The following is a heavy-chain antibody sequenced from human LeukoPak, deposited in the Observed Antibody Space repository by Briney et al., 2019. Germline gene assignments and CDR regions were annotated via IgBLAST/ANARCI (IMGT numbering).Heavy chain of an antibody. CDR3: ARVPLGDIVVVPAASWFDP. Sequence: KPSETLSLTCAVYGGSFSGYYWSWIRQPLGKGLEWIGEINHSGSTNYNPSLKSRVTISVDTSKNQFSLKLSSVTAADTAVYYCARVPLGDIVVVPAASWFDPWGQGTLVTVSS. CDR2: INHSGST. CDR1: GGSFSGYY. J-gene: IGHJ5*02. D-gene: IGHD2-2*01. V-gene: IGHV4-34*01.